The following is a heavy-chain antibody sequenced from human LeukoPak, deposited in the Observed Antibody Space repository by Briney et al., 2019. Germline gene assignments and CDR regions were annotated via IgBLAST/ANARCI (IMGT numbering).Heavy chain of an antibody. CDR1: GFTFSSYA. CDR2: ISGSGCST. V-gene: IGHV3-23*01. CDR3: AKDLDLYTAMVTRVANWFDP. D-gene: IGHD5-18*01. Sequence: GASLRLSCAVSGFTFSSYAMSWVRQAPGKGLEWVSPISGSGCSTYYADSAKGRFTISRDNSKNTLYLQMNSLRAEDTAVYYCAKDLDLYTAMVTRVANWFDPWGQGTLVTVSS. J-gene: IGHJ5*02.